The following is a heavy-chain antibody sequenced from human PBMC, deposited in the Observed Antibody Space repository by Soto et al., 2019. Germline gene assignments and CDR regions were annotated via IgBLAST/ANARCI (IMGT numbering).Heavy chain of an antibody. CDR2: IKSKTDGGTT. Sequence: GRFLRLPRGASGVTFGNPGMNWIRQTPGKGLEWVVRIKSKTDGGTTDYAAPVKGRFTISRDDSKNTLYLRMNSLKTEDTAVYYCTTSLDYYDSSLFHYYYGMDVWGQGTTVTVSS. CDR3: TTSLDYYDSSLFHYYYGMDV. V-gene: IGHV3-15*07. J-gene: IGHJ6*02. CDR1: GVTFGNPG. D-gene: IGHD3-22*01.